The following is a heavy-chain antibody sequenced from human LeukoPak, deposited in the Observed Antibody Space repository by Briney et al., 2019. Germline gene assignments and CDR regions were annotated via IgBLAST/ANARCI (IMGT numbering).Heavy chain of an antibody. CDR3: ARVGIAAAGTRRDWYFDL. Sequence: PGGSLRLSCAASGFTFSNAWMSWVRQAPGKGLEWVGRIKSKTDGGTTDYAAPVKGRFTISRDDSKNTLYLQMNSLRAEDTAVYYCARVGIAAAGTRRDWYFDLWGRGTLVTVSS. J-gene: IGHJ2*01. V-gene: IGHV3-15*01. CDR1: GFTFSNAW. CDR2: IKSKTDGGTT. D-gene: IGHD6-13*01.